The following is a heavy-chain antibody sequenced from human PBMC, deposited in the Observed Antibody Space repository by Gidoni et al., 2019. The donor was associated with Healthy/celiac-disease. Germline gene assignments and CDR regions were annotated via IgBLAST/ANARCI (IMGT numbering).Heavy chain of an antibody. CDR1: GFTFSSYS. D-gene: IGHD3-9*01. V-gene: IGHV3-48*04. Sequence: EVQLVESGGGLVQPGGSLRLSCAASGFTFSSYSMNWVRQAPGKGLEWVSYISSSSSTIYYADSVKGRFTISRDNAKNSLYLQMNSLRAEDTAVYYCARRDILTGYPIRYYGMDVWGQGTTVTVSS. CDR3: ARRDILTGYPIRYYGMDV. CDR2: ISSSSSTI. J-gene: IGHJ6*02.